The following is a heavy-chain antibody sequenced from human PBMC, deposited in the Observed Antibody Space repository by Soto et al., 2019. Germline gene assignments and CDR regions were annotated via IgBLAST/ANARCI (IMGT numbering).Heavy chain of an antibody. CDR3: ARWELSSGWPDGYYGMDV. D-gene: IGHD6-19*01. CDR1: GYTFTGYY. Sequence: ASVKVSCKASGYTFTGYYMHWVRQAPGQGLEWMGWINPNSGGTNYAQKFQGWVTMTRDTSISTAYMELSRLRSDDTAVYYCARWELSSGWPDGYYGMDVWGQGTTVTVSS. V-gene: IGHV1-2*04. CDR2: INPNSGGT. J-gene: IGHJ6*02.